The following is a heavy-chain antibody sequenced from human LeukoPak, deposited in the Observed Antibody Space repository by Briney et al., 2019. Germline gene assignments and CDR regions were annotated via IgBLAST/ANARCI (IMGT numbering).Heavy chain of an antibody. CDR2: IYPRDGST. V-gene: IGHV1-46*01. Sequence: ASVKVSCKASGYSFTSNYIHGVRQAPGQGLEWMGMIYPRDGSTSYAQKFQGRVTVTRDTSTSTVHMELSGLRSEDTAVYYCARDQEAFDYWGQGTLVTVSS. J-gene: IGHJ4*02. CDR3: ARDQEAFDY. CDR1: GYSFTSNY.